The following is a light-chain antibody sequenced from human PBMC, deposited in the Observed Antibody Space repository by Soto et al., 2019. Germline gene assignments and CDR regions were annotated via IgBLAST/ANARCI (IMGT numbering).Light chain of an antibody. Sequence: DIQVTQSPSSLSASVGDRVNITGLASQSISTWLAWYQQQPGRAPRLLIYDASTLQSGVPSTFSGSGSGTEFTLTISSLQPDDFSSYYCQHYFRYPWTFGQGTKVDI. V-gene: IGKV1-5*01. CDR2: DAS. CDR3: QHYFRYPWT. J-gene: IGKJ1*01. CDR1: QSISTW.